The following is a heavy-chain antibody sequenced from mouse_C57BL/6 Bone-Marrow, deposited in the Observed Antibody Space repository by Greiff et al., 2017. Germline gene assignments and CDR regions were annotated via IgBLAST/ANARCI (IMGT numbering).Heavy chain of an antibody. CDR1: GYTFTSYW. V-gene: IGHV1-50*01. J-gene: IGHJ3*01. CDR2: IDPSDSYT. Sequence: QVQLQQPGAELVKPGASVKLSCKASGYTFTSYWMQWVKQRPGQGLEWIGEIDPSDSYTNYNQKFKGKATLTVDTSSSTAYMQLSSLTSEDSAVYYCARPYYYGFAYWGQGTLVTGSA. D-gene: IGHD1-1*01. CDR3: ARPYYYGFAY.